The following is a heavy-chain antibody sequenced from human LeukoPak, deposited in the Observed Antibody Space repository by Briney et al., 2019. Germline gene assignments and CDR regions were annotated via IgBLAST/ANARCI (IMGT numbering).Heavy chain of an antibody. Sequence: GGSLRLSCAVSGFTFSWYSMNWVRQAPGKGLEWLSYITRSSSTIYYADSVKGRFTISRDNAKNSLYLQMNSLSDEDTAVYYCARGAYYYYAMDVWGQGTAVTVSS. J-gene: IGHJ6*02. CDR3: ARGAYYYYAMDV. V-gene: IGHV3-48*02. CDR1: GFTFSWYS. CDR2: ITRSSSTI.